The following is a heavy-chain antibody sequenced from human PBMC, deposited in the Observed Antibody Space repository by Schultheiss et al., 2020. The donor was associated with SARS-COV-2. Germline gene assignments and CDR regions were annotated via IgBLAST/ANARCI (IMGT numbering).Heavy chain of an antibody. Sequence: SETLSLTCAVYGGSFSGYYWSWIRQPPGKGLEWIGEINHSGSTNYNPSLKSRVTISVDTSKNQFSLKLSSVTAADTAVYYCATGGSTVTGTFDYWGQGTLVTVSS. CDR1: GGSFSGYY. V-gene: IGHV4-34*01. D-gene: IGHD4-17*01. J-gene: IGHJ4*02. CDR2: INHSGST. CDR3: ATGGSTVTGTFDY.